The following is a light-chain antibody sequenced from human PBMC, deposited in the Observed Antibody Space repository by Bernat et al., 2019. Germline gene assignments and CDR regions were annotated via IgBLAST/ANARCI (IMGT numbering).Light chain of an antibody. CDR1: QVIGTY. CDR2: GAS. V-gene: IGKV1-9*01. J-gene: IGKJ5*01. Sequence: IQPTQSASFLSASVGDRVTITCRASQVIGTYLAWYHQKPGKAPHLLIYGASTLQSVVPSRFSGSGSGTEFTLTISSLQPEESATYYCQQLDKFPITFGQGTRLEIK. CDR3: QQLDKFPIT.